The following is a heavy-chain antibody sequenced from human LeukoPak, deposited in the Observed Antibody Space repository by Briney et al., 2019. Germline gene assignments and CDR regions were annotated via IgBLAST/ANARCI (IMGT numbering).Heavy chain of an antibody. Sequence: PSETLSLTCTVSGGSISSYYWSWIRQPPGKGLEWIGYIYYSGSTNYNPSLKSRVTISVDTSKNQFSLKLSSVTAADTAVYYCARVTADYHCSSTSCYFGHFDYWGQGTLVTVSS. CDR3: ARVTADYHCSSTSCYFGHFDY. CDR1: GGSISSYY. J-gene: IGHJ4*02. V-gene: IGHV4-59*01. CDR2: IYYSGST. D-gene: IGHD2-2*01.